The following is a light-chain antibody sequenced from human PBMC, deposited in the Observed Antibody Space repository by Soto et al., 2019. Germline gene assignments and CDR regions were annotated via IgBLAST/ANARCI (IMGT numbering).Light chain of an antibody. J-gene: IGKJ1*01. CDR1: QSISSW. Sequence: DIQMTQSPSTLSASLGDRLTITCRTSQSISSWLAWYQQKPGKAPKLLIHQASSLASGVPSRFSGGGSGTEFTLTINSLQADDFATYYCQQYNSHSETFGQGTKVDI. CDR2: QAS. CDR3: QQYNSHSET. V-gene: IGKV1-5*03.